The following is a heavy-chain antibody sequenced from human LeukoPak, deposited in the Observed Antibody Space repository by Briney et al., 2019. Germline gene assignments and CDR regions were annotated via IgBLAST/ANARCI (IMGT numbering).Heavy chain of an antibody. Sequence: ASVKASCKASGYTFTSYAMNWVRQAPGQGLEWMGWINTNTGNPTYAQGFTGRFVFSLDTSVSTAYLQISSLKAEDTAVYYCARDLGGSYYDFWSGYSLVFDYWGQGTLVTVSS. CDR3: ARDLGGSYYDFWSGYSLVFDY. V-gene: IGHV7-4-1*02. CDR2: INTNTGNP. D-gene: IGHD3-3*01. CDR1: GYTFTSYA. J-gene: IGHJ4*02.